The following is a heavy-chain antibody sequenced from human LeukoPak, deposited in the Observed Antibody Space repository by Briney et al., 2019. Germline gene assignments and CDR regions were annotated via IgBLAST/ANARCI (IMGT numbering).Heavy chain of an antibody. Sequence: SETLSLTCTVPGGSISRSSYYWGWLRQPPGKGLEWVGSIYYSGSTYYNPSLKSRVTISVDTSKNQFSLKLSSVTAADTAVYYCAREEYSSSSYYYYYYMDVWGKGTTVTVSS. J-gene: IGHJ6*03. CDR3: AREEYSSSSYYYYYYMDV. V-gene: IGHV4-39*07. D-gene: IGHD6-6*01. CDR1: GGSISRSSYY. CDR2: IYYSGST.